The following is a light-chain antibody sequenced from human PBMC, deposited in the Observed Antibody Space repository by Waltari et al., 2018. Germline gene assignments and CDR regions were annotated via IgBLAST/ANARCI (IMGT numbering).Light chain of an antibody. J-gene: IGKJ1*01. CDR1: QSVNSNY. V-gene: IGKV3-20*01. Sequence: EIVLTQSPGTLSLSPGERATLSCRASQSVNSNYLAWHQQKPGQAPRLLIYGASSRATGIPDRFSGSGSGTDFTLTISRLEPEDFAVYYCQQYGSSPGWTFGQGTKVESK. CDR2: GAS. CDR3: QQYGSSPGWT.